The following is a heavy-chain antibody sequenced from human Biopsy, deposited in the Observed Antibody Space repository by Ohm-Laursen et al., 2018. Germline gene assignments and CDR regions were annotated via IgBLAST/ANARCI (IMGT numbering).Heavy chain of an antibody. CDR3: ALAAAQTVTHFDY. Sequence: SLRLSCTASGFTFSSYAMNWFRQAPGKGLEWVSTISGNSDIIYDTDSVKGRFTISRDNSKNTLYLQMNSLRADDTAVYYCALAAAQTVTHFDYWGQGTPVTVPS. CDR1: GFTFSSYA. V-gene: IGHV3-23*01. CDR2: ISGNSDII. J-gene: IGHJ4*02. D-gene: IGHD4-17*01.